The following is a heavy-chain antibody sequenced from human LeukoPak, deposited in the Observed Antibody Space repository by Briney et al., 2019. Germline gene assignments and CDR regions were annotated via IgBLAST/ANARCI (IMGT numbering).Heavy chain of an antibody. Sequence: PGGSLRLSCAASGFTFSSYSMNWVRQAPGKGLEWVSYISSSSSTIYYADPVKGRFTISRDNAKNSLYLQMNSLRAEDTAVYYCARAKYYYDSSGYYYLDYWGQGTLVTVSS. V-gene: IGHV3-48*01. D-gene: IGHD3-22*01. J-gene: IGHJ4*02. CDR2: ISSSSSTI. CDR3: ARAKYYYDSSGYYYLDY. CDR1: GFTFSSYS.